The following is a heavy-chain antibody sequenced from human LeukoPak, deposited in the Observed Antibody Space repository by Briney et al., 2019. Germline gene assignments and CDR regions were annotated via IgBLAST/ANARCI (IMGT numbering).Heavy chain of an antibody. CDR3: AKDLASSGIGPGY. V-gene: IGHV3-30*18. Sequence: PGGSLRLSCAASGFTFSSYGMHWVRQAPGKGLEWVAVISYDGSNKYYADSVKGRFTIPRDNSKNTLYLQMNSLRAEDTAVYYCAKDLASSGIGPGYWGQGTLVTVSS. CDR2: ISYDGSNK. J-gene: IGHJ4*02. D-gene: IGHD1-26*01. CDR1: GFTFSSYG.